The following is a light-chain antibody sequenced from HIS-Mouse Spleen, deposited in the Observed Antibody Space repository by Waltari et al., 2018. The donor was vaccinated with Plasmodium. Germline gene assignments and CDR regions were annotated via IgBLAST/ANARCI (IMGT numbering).Light chain of an antibody. Sequence: EIVMTQSPDSLAVSLGERATINCKYSQSVLYSSNNKNYLAWYQQKPGQPPKLLIYWASTRESGVPDRFSGSGSGTDFTLTISSLQAEDVAVYYCQQYYSTPYTFGQGTKLEIK. CDR1: QSVLYSSNNKNY. V-gene: IGKV4-1*01. CDR3: QQYYSTPYT. J-gene: IGKJ2*01. CDR2: WAS.